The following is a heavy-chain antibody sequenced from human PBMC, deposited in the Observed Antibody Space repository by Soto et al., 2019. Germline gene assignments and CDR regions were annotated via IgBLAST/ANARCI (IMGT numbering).Heavy chain of an antibody. V-gene: IGHV3-11*01. CDR3: ARGCAVYCSSSSCYSDY. J-gene: IGHJ4*02. Sequence: GGSLRLSCAASGFTFSDYYMSWIRQAPGKGLEWVSYISSSGNTIYYSDSVKGRFTISRDNAKNSLYLQMNSLRAEDTAVYYCARGCAVYCSSSSCYSDYWGQGTLVTVSS. CDR2: ISSSGNTI. CDR1: GFTFSDYY. D-gene: IGHD2-2*01.